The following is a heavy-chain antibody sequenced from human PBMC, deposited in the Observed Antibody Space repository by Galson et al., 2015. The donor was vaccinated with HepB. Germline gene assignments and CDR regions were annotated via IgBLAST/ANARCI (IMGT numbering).Heavy chain of an antibody. Sequence: SETLSLTCTVSGGSISSSSYYWGWIRQPPGKGLEWIGSIYYSGSTYYNPSLKSRVTISVDTSKNQFSLKLSSVTAADTAVYYCARRHYGPRGYYFDYWGQGTLVTVSS. CDR2: IYYSGST. D-gene: IGHD4-17*01. CDR1: GGSISSSSYY. CDR3: ARRHYGPRGYYFDY. V-gene: IGHV4-39*01. J-gene: IGHJ4*02.